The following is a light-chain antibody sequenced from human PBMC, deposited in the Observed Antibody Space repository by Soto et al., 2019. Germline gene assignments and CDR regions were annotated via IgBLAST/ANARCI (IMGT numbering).Light chain of an antibody. CDR2: ASS. CDR1: QTISNY. CDR3: QKTYSTPFT. J-gene: IGKJ3*01. V-gene: IGKV1-39*01. Sequence: DIQMTQSPSSLSASVGDRVTITCRASQTISNYLKWYQEIPGKAPKLLIYASSNLQSGVPSRFSGSGSGTEFTLTISNLQPEDFATYYCQKTYSTPFTFGPGTNVAI.